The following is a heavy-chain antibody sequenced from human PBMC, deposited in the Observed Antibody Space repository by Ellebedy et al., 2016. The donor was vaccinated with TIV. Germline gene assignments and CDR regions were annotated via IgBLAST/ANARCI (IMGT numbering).Heavy chain of an antibody. CDR1: GFTFSRYA. J-gene: IGHJ4*02. Sequence: PGGSLRLSCAASGFTFSRYAMSWVRQAPGKGLEWVSTITKNGGNTYYADSAKGRFTISRDNSKNNLYLQMNSLRTEDTAVYFCAKDICGEVCGGEWGQGTLVTVSS. V-gene: IGHV3-23*01. D-gene: IGHD2-21*01. CDR3: AKDICGEVCGGE. CDR2: ITKNGGNT.